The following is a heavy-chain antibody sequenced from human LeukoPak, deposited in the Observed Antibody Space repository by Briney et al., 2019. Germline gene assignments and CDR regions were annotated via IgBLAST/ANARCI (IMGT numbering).Heavy chain of an antibody. CDR2: ISGSGGST. J-gene: IGHJ4*02. V-gene: IGHV3-23*01. D-gene: IGHD3-9*01. CDR1: GFTFSSYA. Sequence: GGSLRLSCAASGFTFSSYAMSWVRQAPGKGLEWVSAISGSGGSTYYADSVKGRFTISRDNSKNTLYLQMNSLRAEDTAVYYRAKDYRRTYYDILTGYFAQGHFDYWGQGTLVTVSS. CDR3: AKDYRRTYYDILTGYFAQGHFDY.